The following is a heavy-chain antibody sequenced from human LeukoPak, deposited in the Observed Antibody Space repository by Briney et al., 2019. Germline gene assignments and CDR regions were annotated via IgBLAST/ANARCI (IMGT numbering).Heavy chain of an antibody. CDR2: IRYDGSIK. CDR1: GIIFSSYG. CDR3: ARDRGRNSFDY. D-gene: IGHD1-14*01. Sequence: PGGSLRLSCAASGIIFSSYGMHWVRQAPGKGLEWVAFIRYDGSIKYYADSVKGQFTISRDNSKNTLYLQMNSLRGEDTAVYYCARDRGRNSFDYWGQGTLVSVSS. J-gene: IGHJ4*02. V-gene: IGHV3-30*02.